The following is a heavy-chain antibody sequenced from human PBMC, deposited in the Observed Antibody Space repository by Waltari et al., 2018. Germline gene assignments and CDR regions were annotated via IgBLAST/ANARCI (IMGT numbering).Heavy chain of an antibody. J-gene: IGHJ5*02. V-gene: IGHV3-23*04. D-gene: IGHD1-26*01. CDR3: AKDLRLGWELPDSAIGGSFDP. CDR2: ISGSGGST. Sequence: EVQLVESGGGLVQPGGSLRLSCAASGFTFSSYAMSWVRQAPGTGLEWVSAISGSGGSTYYADSVKGRFTISRDNSKNTLYLQMNSLRAEDTAVYYCAKDLRLGWELPDSAIGGSFDPWGQGTLVTVSS. CDR1: GFTFSSYA.